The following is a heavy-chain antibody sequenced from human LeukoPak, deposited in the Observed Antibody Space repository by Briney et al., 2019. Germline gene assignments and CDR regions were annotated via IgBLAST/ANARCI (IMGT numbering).Heavy chain of an antibody. J-gene: IGHJ4*02. CDR3: TRGGSADPFGH. V-gene: IGHV4-59*08. Sequence: SETLSLTCTISSGSIGSFYWSWIRQPPGKGLEWIGYINFSGNTNYNSALKSRVTISIDTSKNQFSLKLNSVTAADTAVYYCTRGGSADPFGHWGQGTLVTVSS. CDR2: INFSGNT. D-gene: IGHD3-16*01. CDR1: SGSIGSFY.